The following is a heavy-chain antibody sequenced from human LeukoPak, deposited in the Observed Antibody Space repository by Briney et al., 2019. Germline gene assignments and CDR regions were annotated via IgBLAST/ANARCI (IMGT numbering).Heavy chain of an antibody. CDR3: ARAPSEIGGYYPEYFRH. CDR2: IKSDGST. J-gene: IGHJ1*01. Sequence: GGSLRLSCAASGFTFSSYWMHWVRQAPGKGLVWVSRIKSDGSTNYADSVKGRFTISRDNAKNTLSLQVNSLRAEDTGVYYCARAPSEIGGYYPEYFRHWGQGTLVTASS. V-gene: IGHV3-74*01. D-gene: IGHD3-22*01. CDR1: GFTFSSYW.